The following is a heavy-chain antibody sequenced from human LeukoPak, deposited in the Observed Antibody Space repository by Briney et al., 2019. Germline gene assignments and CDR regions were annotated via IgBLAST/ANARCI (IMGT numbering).Heavy chain of an antibody. D-gene: IGHD3-10*01. CDR2: ISAYNGNT. J-gene: IGHJ4*02. V-gene: IGHV1-18*01. CDR1: GGTFSSYA. CDR3: ARDHGFYGSGSYYGY. Sequence: ASVKVSCKASGGTFSSYAIHWVRQAPGQGLEWMGWISAYNGNTNYAQKLQGRVTMTTDTSTSTAYMELRSLRSDDTAVYYCARDHGFYGSGSYYGYWGQGTLVTVSS.